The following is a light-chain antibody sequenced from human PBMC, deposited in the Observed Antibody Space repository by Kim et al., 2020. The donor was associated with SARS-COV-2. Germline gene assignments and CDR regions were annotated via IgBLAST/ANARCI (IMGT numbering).Light chain of an antibody. CDR3: AAWDGSLSGPV. CDR2: RNN. J-gene: IGLJ2*01. Sequence: GQWVPISFSGSSSNIGSNSVYWYQQLPGTAPKLLIYRNNQRPSGVPDRFSGSKSGTSASLAISGLRSEDEAYYYCAAWDGSLSGPVFGGGTQLTVL. V-gene: IGLV1-47*01. CDR1: SSNIGSNS.